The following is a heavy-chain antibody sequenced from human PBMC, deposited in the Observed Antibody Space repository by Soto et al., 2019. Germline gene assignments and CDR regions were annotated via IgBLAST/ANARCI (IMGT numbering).Heavy chain of an antibody. CDR1: GYTFTSYG. D-gene: IGHD6-6*01. Sequence: QVHLVQSGAEVKKPGASVKVSCKASGYTFTSYGITWVRQAPGQGREWMGWISAHNGNTDYAQKLQGRVIVTRDTSTSKAYMELRSLRSDDTAVYYCERGRDGDYWGQGALVTVSS. CDR2: ISAHNGNT. J-gene: IGHJ4*02. V-gene: IGHV1-18*01. CDR3: ERGRDGDY.